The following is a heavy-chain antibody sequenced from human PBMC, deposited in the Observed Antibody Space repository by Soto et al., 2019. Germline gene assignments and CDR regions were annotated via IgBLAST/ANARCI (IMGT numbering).Heavy chain of an antibody. V-gene: IGHV1-18*01. Sequence: QVQLVQSGAEVKKPGASVKVSCKASGYTFTSYGISWVRQAPGQGLEWMGWISAYNGNTSYAQKLQGRVTMTTDTSTSKAYMELRSLRSDDTAVYYCGRNPLGGSVLMVSAPWGQGTLVTVSS. CDR2: ISAYNGNT. CDR1: GYTFTSYG. J-gene: IGHJ5*01. D-gene: IGHD2-8*01. CDR3: GRNPLGGSVLMVSAP.